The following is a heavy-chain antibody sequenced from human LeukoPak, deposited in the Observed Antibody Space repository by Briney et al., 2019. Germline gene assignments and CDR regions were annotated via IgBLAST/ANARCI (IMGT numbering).Heavy chain of an antibody. CDR3: ARAPYCGGDCYPHYFDY. V-gene: IGHV1-69*05. Sequence: ASVKVSCKASGGTFSSYAISWVRQAPGQGLEWMGGIIPIFGTANYAQKFQGRVTITTEESTSTAYMELSSLRSEDTAVYYCARAPYCGGDCYPHYFDYWGQGTLVTVSS. D-gene: IGHD2-21*02. CDR2: IIPIFGTA. CDR1: GGTFSSYA. J-gene: IGHJ4*02.